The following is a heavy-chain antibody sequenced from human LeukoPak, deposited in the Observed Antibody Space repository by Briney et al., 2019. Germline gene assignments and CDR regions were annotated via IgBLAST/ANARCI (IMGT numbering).Heavy chain of an antibody. CDR2: IHSGGSM. CDR1: GFIVSNNF. J-gene: IGHJ4*02. CDR3: ARDSPVVRGAFDY. D-gene: IGHD3-10*01. V-gene: IGHV3-53*01. Sequence: PGGSLRLSCTASGFIVSNNFMIWVRQAPGKGLEWVSVIHSGGSMYYADSVKGRFTISRDRSKNTLYPQMNNLRTDDTAIYYCARDSPVVRGAFDYWGQGTLVTVSS.